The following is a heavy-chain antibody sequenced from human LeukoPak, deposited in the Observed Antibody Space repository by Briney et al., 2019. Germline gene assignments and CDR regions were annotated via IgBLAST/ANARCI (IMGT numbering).Heavy chain of an antibody. CDR2: INWNGGST. CDR1: GLTFTDFW. J-gene: IGHJ4*02. CDR3: ARDIGWLQLGVLDY. Sequence: GGSLRLSCAASGLTFTDFWMNWVRLAPGKGLEWVSGINWNGGSTGYADSVKGRFTISRDNAKNSLYLQMNSLRAEDTALYYCARDIGWLQLGVLDYWGQGTLVTVSS. D-gene: IGHD5-24*01. V-gene: IGHV3-20*04.